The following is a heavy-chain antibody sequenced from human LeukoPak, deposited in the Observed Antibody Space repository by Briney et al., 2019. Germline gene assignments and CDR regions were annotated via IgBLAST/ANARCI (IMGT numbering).Heavy chain of an antibody. CDR2: ISWNSGTT. V-gene: IGHV3-9*03. J-gene: IGHJ4*02. CDR3: VRDVSLGFCTGGACSAHFDY. Sequence: GGSLRLSCAASGFTFDDYAMHWVRQAPGKGLEWVSGISWNSGTTVYVDSVKGRFTISRDNAKNYLYLQMYSLRPEDMALYYCVRDVSLGFCTGGACSAHFDYWGQGTLVIISS. D-gene: IGHD2-8*02. CDR1: GFTFDDYA.